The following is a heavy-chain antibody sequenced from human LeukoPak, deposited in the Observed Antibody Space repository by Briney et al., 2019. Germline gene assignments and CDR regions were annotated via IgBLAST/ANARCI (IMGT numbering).Heavy chain of an antibody. V-gene: IGHV1-2*02. CDR2: INPNSGGT. CDR3: ARELRIQLWSRKYYFDY. D-gene: IGHD5-18*01. J-gene: IGHJ4*02. Sequence: ASVNVSCKASGYTFTGYYMHWVRQAPGQGLEWMGWINPNSGGTNYAQKFQGRVTMTRDTSISTAYMELSRLRSDDTAVYYCARELRIQLWSRKYYFDYWGQGTLVTVSS. CDR1: GYTFTGYY.